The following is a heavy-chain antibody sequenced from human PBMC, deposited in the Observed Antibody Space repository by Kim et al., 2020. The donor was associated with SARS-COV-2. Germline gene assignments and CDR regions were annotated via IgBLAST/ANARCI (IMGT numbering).Heavy chain of an antibody. CDR3: AREDNYYDSSGYYY. CDR1: GGTFSSYA. Sequence: SVKVSCKASGGTFSSYAISWVRQAPGQGLEWMGGIIPIFGTANYAQKFQGRVTITADESTSTAYMELSSLRSEDTAVYYCAREDNYYDSSGYYYWGQGTLVTVSS. V-gene: IGHV1-69*13. CDR2: IIPIFGTA. J-gene: IGHJ4*02. D-gene: IGHD3-22*01.